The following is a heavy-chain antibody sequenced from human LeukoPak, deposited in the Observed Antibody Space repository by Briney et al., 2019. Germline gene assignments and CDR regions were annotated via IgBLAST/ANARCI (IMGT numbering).Heavy chain of an antibody. CDR3: ARANQLRYFDWLLDGFDY. CDR2: ISSSGSTI. Sequence: GGSLRLSCAASGFTFSSYSMNWVRQAPGKGLELVSYISSSGSTIYYADSVKGRFTISRDNAKNSLYLQMNSLRAEDTAVYYCARANQLRYFDWLLDGFDYWGQGTLVTVSS. D-gene: IGHD3-9*01. J-gene: IGHJ4*02. V-gene: IGHV3-48*04. CDR1: GFTFSSYS.